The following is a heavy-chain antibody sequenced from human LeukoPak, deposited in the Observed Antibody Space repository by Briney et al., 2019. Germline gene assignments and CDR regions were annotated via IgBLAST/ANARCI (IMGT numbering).Heavy chain of an antibody. CDR3: GRGGSYEKWFDP. Sequence: ASVKVSCKASGYTFTSYGISWVRQAPGQGLEWMGWISAYNGNTNYAQKLQGRVTMTTDQSTSKAYMELRSLRSDDKAVYYCGRGGSYEKWFDPWGQGTLVTVSS. J-gene: IGHJ5*02. CDR2: ISAYNGNT. CDR1: GYTFTSYG. D-gene: IGHD1-26*01. V-gene: IGHV1-18*01.